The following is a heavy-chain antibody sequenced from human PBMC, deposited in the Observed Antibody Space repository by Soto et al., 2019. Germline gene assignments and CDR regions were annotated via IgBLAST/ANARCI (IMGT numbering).Heavy chain of an antibody. CDR2: MSGLGGST. Sequence: EVQLLESGGGLVQPRGSLRLSCTASGFTFSAYSMSWVRQAPGKGLEWVSGMSGLGGSTYYTDSVRGRFTISRDNSKNTLYLQMNSLRAEDTAVYYCAKSYGDTWQQYFFDSWGQGTLLTVSS. CDR3: AKSYGDTWQQYFFDS. J-gene: IGHJ4*02. CDR1: GFTFSAYS. V-gene: IGHV3-23*01. D-gene: IGHD5-18*01.